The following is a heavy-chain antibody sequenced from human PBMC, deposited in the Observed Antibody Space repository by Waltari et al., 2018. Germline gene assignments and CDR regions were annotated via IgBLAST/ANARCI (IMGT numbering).Heavy chain of an antibody. CDR1: GFTFSNYA. V-gene: IGHV3-23*01. J-gene: IGHJ4*02. D-gene: IGHD6-13*01. CDR3: AKPKLAAVPYNFYFDS. CDR2: ITGSGDST. Sequence: EVQLLESGGGLVQPGGSLRLSCEASGFTFSNYAMCGVRQAPGKGLEWVSDITGSGDSTHYADSVKGRFTISRDNSKNTVFLQMNSLGVADTAVYYCAKPKLAAVPYNFYFDSWGQGTLVTVSS.